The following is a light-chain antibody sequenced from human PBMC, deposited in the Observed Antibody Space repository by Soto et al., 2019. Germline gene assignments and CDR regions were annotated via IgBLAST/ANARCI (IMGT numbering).Light chain of an antibody. J-gene: IGLJ1*01. CDR1: SSNIGAGYD. V-gene: IGLV1-40*01. CDR2: LTN. CDR3: QSYDLSLRGYV. Sequence: QSVLTQPPSVSGAPGQRVTVSCTWSSSNIGAGYDVNWYQQLPGTAPKLLISLTNHRPSGVPDRFSGSKSGTSASLAITGLQADDEADYYCQSYDLSLRGYVLGTGTKLTVL.